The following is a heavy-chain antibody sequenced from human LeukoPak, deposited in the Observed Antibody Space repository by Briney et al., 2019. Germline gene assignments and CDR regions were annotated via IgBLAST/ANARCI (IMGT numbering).Heavy chain of an antibody. CDR2: ISRLAGST. J-gene: IGHJ4*02. CDR1: GFTFSDYP. Sequence: GGSLRLSCAASGFTFSDYPMSWVRQAPGKGLEWVSAISRLAGSTAYADSVNGRFTISRDNPQNTLFLQMNSLRVDDTAMYYCAKDVRDYYGTGTLNFDSWGQGTLVSVSS. CDR3: AKDVRDYYGTGTLNFDS. V-gene: IGHV3-23*01. D-gene: IGHD3-10*01.